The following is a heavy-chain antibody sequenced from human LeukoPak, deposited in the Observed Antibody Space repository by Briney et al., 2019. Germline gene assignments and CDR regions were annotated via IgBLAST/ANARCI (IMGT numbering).Heavy chain of an antibody. CDR3: ARSIAAAGENFDY. CDR1: GYTFTDYY. Sequence: ASVKVSCKASGYTFTDYYLHWLRQAPGQGLEWMGWMHPNSGGTNYAQNFQGRVTMTRDTSITTAYMELSRLTSDDTAVYYCARSIAAAGENFDYWGQGTLVTVSS. J-gene: IGHJ4*02. CDR2: MHPNSGGT. D-gene: IGHD6-13*01. V-gene: IGHV1-2*02.